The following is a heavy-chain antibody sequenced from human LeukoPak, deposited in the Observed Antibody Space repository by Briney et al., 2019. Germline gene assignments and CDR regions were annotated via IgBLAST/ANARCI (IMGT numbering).Heavy chain of an antibody. Sequence: GGSLRLSCAASGFTFSSYWMSWVRQAPGKGLEWVANIKQDGSEKYYVDSVKGRFTISRDNARNSLYLQMNSLRAEDTAVYYSARSIAARFRWFDPWGKGTLVTVSS. V-gene: IGHV3-7*01. CDR1: GFTFSSYW. D-gene: IGHD6-6*01. CDR2: IKQDGSEK. CDR3: ARSIAARFRWFDP. J-gene: IGHJ5*02.